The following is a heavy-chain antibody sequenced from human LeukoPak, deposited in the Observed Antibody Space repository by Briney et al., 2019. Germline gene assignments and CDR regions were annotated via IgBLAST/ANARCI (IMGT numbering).Heavy chain of an antibody. Sequence: GGSLRLSCAASGFTVNSYYMGWVRQAPGKGLEWVSSISSSSSYIYYADSVKGRFTISRDNAKNSLYLQMNSLRAEDTAVYYCARSGYSSSWKNWGQGTLVTVSS. J-gene: IGHJ4*02. CDR2: ISSSSSYI. CDR3: ARSGYSSSWKN. D-gene: IGHD6-13*01. V-gene: IGHV3-21*01. CDR1: GFTVNSYY.